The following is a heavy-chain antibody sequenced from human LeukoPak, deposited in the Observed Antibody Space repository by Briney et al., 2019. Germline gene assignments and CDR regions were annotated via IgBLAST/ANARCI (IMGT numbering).Heavy chain of an antibody. CDR1: GFNFSDYY. V-gene: IGHV3-11*04. Sequence: GGSLSLSCAASGFNFSDYYMRWIHQAPGKGLAGVSYISSSGSTRYYADSVKGRLPISRDNAKNSLYLQMNSLIAEDTAVYYCARDLDSSGYTDYWGQGTLVTVPS. D-gene: IGHD3-22*01. CDR3: ARDLDSSGYTDY. CDR2: ISSSGSTR. J-gene: IGHJ4*02.